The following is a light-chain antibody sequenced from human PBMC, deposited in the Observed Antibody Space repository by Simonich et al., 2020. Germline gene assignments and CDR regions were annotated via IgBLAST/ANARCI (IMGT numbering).Light chain of an antibody. CDR3: QQYYSTPIT. Sequence: EIVMTQSPATLSVSPGERATISCRASQSVSSNLDWYQQKPGQAPRLLIYGASTRATGIPARFSGSGSGTEFTLTISSMQAEDVAVYYCQQYYSTPITFGQGTRLEIK. CDR2: GAS. V-gene: IGKV3-15*01. CDR1: QSVSSN. J-gene: IGKJ5*01.